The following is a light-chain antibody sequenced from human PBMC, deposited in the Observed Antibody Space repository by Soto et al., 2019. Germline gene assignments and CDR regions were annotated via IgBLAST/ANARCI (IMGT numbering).Light chain of an antibody. CDR3: QQYHTSLIT. CDR1: QSVSSW. CDR2: DAS. Sequence: DIQMTQSPSTVSASMGDTFTVTCRASQSVSSWLAWYQQKPGKAPTLLIYDASTLERGDPSRFSGTGSGTEFTLSIDSLQPDDFATYYRQQYHTSLITFGQGTRLEIK. V-gene: IGKV1-5*01. J-gene: IGKJ5*01.